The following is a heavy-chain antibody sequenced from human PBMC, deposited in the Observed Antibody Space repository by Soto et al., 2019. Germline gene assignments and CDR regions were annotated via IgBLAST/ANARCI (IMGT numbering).Heavy chain of an antibody. Sequence: GGSLRLSCSASGFTFNTFAMHWVRQTPGKGLEFVSAISSNGVNTYYADSVKGRFAISRDNSKNTLYLQMYSLRPEDTALYYCVKEGYMRSDWYGQFDCWGQGTLVTVSS. J-gene: IGHJ4*02. V-gene: IGHV3-64D*06. CDR2: ISSNGVNT. D-gene: IGHD6-19*01. CDR1: GFTFNTFA. CDR3: VKEGYMRSDWYGQFDC.